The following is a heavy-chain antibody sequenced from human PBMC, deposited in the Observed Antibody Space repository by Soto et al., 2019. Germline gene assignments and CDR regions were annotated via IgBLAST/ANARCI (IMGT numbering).Heavy chain of an antibody. J-gene: IGHJ4*02. CDR2: IYYTGST. Sequence: PSETLSLTCSVSGDSVSSYWWSWIRQPPGKGLEWNGYIYYTGSTNYSPSLKGRVTISLDASKSQFSLKLTSVTAADTAVYYCARGPGASDYYFAYWRPGTLVTVAS. V-gene: IGHV4-59*02. CDR3: ARGPGASDYYFAY. CDR1: GDSVSSYW. D-gene: IGHD3-10*01.